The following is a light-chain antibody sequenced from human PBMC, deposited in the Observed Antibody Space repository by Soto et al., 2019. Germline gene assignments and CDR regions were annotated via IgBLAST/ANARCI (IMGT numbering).Light chain of an antibody. V-gene: IGKV1-5*03. CDR2: KAS. J-gene: IGKJ4*01. CDR3: QQYNSFALT. Sequence: DIQMTQSPSTLTASVGDRVTITSRASERILSWLAWYQQKPGKTPKLLIYKASSLESGVPSRFSGSGSGTEFTLTISSLQPDDFATYYCQQYNSFALTFGGGTKVEIK. CDR1: ERILSW.